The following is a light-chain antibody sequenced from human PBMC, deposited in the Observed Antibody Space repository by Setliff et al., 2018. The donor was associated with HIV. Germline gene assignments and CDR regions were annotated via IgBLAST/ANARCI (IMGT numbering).Light chain of an antibody. V-gene: IGLV2-14*03. Sequence: LTQPASVSGSPGQSITISCTGTSSDVGVYNYVSWYQQHPGKAPKVIIFDVSNRPSGVSDRFSGSKSGNTASLTISGLQAEDEADYYRSSYTISRTLVFGGGTKVTVL. CDR1: SSDVGVYNY. CDR3: SSYTISRTLV. CDR2: DVS. J-gene: IGLJ2*01.